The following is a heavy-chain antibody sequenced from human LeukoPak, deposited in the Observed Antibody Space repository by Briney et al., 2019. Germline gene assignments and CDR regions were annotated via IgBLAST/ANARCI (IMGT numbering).Heavy chain of an antibody. J-gene: IGHJ4*02. Sequence: HAGGSLSLSCSPSVYPLCSQPMRWAPRARGRGVEWVSAFSGIGADQYCADSVKGRFTISRDNSKNTLSLQMNSLRAEDTAAYYCAKEGYQAGTTRKGYYDYWGQGALVTVSS. V-gene: IGHV3-23*01. CDR2: FSGIGADQ. D-gene: IGHD1-7*01. CDR3: AKEGYQAGTTRKGYYDY. CDR1: VYPLCSQP.